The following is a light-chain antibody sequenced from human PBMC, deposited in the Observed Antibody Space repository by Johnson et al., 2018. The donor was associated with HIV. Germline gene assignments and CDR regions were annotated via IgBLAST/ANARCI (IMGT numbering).Light chain of an antibody. Sequence: QSVLTQPPSVSAAPGQKVTISCSGSSSNIGNNYVSWYQQLPGRAPKLLIYDNNKRPSGIPDRFSGSKSGTSATLGITGLQTGDEADYYCGTWDSSLSAYVFGPGTKVTVL. J-gene: IGLJ1*01. CDR2: DNN. CDR3: GTWDSSLSAYV. V-gene: IGLV1-51*01. CDR1: SSNIGNNY.